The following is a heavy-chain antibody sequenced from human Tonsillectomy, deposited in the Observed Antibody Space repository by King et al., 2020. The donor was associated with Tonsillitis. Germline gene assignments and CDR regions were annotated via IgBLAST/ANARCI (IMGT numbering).Heavy chain of an antibody. CDR3: TRQEVRCSSTSCYTIDY. CDR1: GFTFSGSA. Sequence: EVQLVESGGGLVQPGGSLKLSCAASGFTFSGSAMHWVRQASGKGLEWVGRIRSKANSYATAYAASVKGRFTISREDSKNTAYLQMNSLKTEDTAVYYCTRQEVRCSSTSCYTIDYWGQGTLVTVSS. J-gene: IGHJ4*02. D-gene: IGHD2-2*02. V-gene: IGHV3-73*02. CDR2: IRSKANSYAT.